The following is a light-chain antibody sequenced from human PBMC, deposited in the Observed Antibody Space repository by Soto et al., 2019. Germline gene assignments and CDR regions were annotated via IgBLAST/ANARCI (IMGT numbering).Light chain of an antibody. CDR2: EVS. J-gene: IGLJ1*01. CDR1: SSDVGGYNY. Sequence: QCALTKPASVSGSPGRSITISCTGTSSDVGGYNYVSWYQHTPGNAPILMIDEVSNPPSRISNRFCGSKSGTTASLTISWLQAEDEADYYSNSYTTSTSRDVVGTGTKPNV. CDR3: NSYTTSTSRDV. V-gene: IGLV2-14*01.